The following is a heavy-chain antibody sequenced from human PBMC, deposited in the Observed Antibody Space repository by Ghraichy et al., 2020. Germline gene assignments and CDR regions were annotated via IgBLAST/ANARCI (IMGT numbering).Heavy chain of an antibody. CDR2: INHSGST. J-gene: IGHJ4*02. Sequence: SEPLSLTCAVYGGSFSGYYWSWIRQPPGKGLEWIGEINHSGSTNYNPSLKSRVTISVDTSKNQFSLKLSSVTAADTAVYYCARGPTVWGSYRYGFNYWGQGTLVTVSS. CDR1: GGSFSGYY. D-gene: IGHD3-16*02. V-gene: IGHV4-34*01. CDR3: ARGPTVWGSYRYGFNY.